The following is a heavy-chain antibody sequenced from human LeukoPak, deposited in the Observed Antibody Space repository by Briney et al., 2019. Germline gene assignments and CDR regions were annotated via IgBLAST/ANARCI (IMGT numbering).Heavy chain of an antibody. V-gene: IGHV4-30-2*01. CDR2: IYHSGST. Sequence: SETLSLTCTVSGGSISSGGYYWSWIRQPPGKGLEWIGYIYHSGSTYYNPSLKSRVTISVDTSKNQFSLKLSSVTAADTAVYYCARLSPWWYFDLWGRGTLVTVSS. J-gene: IGHJ2*01. CDR3: ARLSPWWYFDL. CDR1: GGSISSGGYY.